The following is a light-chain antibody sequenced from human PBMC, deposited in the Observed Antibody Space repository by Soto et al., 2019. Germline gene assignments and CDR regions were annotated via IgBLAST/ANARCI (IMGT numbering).Light chain of an antibody. Sequence: DVVMTQTPLSLSVAPGQPASISCKSSQSLLHITGETFLFWYLQKPDQSPQLLIYLGSNRASGVPDRFSGSGSGTDFTLRISRMEAEDVGVYYCMQALQTPPTFGQGTKVDIK. V-gene: IGKV2-28*01. CDR1: QSLLHITGETF. CDR2: LGS. CDR3: MQALQTPPT. J-gene: IGKJ1*01.